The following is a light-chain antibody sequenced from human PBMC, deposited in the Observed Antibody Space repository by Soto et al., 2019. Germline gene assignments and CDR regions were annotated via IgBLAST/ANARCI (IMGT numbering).Light chain of an antibody. Sequence: QSALTQPPSASGSPGQSVTISCTGTSSDIGNYHYVSWYQQHPGKAPKLLIYEVSKRPSGFSDRLSGSKSGNTASLTVSGLQAEDEADYYCCSYTSSTTYVFGTGTKLTVL. V-gene: IGLV2-8*01. CDR2: EVS. J-gene: IGLJ1*01. CDR3: CSYTSSTTYV. CDR1: SSDIGNYHY.